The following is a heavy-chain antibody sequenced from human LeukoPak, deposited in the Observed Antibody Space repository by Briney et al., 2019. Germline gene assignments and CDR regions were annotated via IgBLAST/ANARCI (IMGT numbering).Heavy chain of an antibody. CDR3: ARDTYYYASGSRGTSEY. V-gene: IGHV3-30-3*01. CDR2: ISYDGSSK. D-gene: IGHD3-10*01. Sequence: SGESLRLSCAASGFTFSSCAMHWVRQAPGKGLEWVAVISYDGSSKYYADSVKGRFTISRDNPKNTLYLQMNSLRPEDTAVYYCARDTYYYASGSRGTSEYWGQGTLVTVSS. CDR1: GFTFSSCA. J-gene: IGHJ4*02.